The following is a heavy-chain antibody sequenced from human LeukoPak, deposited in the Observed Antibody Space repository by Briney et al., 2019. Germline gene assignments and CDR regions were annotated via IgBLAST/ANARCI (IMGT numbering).Heavy chain of an antibody. V-gene: IGHV4-39*01. J-gene: IGHJ6*02. CDR2: IFYSGSA. CDR1: GGSISSSSYF. Sequence: PSETLSLTCTVSGGSISSSSYFWGWIRQPPGKGLEWIGSIFYSGSAYYNPSLNSRVTISIDTSNTQFSLKLTSVTTADTAVYYCARVVPYRSYNYYNGMDVWGQGTTVTVSS. D-gene: IGHD2-15*01. CDR3: ARVVPYRSYNYYNGMDV.